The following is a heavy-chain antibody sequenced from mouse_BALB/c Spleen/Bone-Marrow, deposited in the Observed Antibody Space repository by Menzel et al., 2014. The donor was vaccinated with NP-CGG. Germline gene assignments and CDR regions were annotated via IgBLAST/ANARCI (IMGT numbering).Heavy chain of an antibody. D-gene: IGHD2-14*01. Sequence: VHVKQPGAELVKPGASVKLSCTASGFNIKDTYMHWVKQRPEQGLEWIGRIDPANGNTKYDPKFQGKATITTDTSSNTAYLQLRSLTSEDTAVYYCARYDYRYSWFAYWGQGTLVTVSA. CDR3: ARYDYRYSWFAY. V-gene: IGHV14-3*02. CDR1: GFNIKDTY. CDR2: IDPANGNT. J-gene: IGHJ3*01.